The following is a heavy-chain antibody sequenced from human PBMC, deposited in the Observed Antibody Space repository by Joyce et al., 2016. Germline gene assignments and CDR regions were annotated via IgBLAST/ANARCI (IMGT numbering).Heavy chain of an antibody. CDR1: GYTFTGYY. CDR3: ARDGGSGYSSDY. Sequence: QVQLVQSGAEVKKPGASVKVSCKTPGYTFTGYYLHWVGQAPGQGREGMGWIKPNSGGTSYAQKFQGRVTMTRDTSITTAYMELRSLRSDDTAVFYCARDGGSGYSSDYWGQGTLVTVSS. D-gene: IGHD5-18*01. V-gene: IGHV1-2*02. CDR2: IKPNSGGT. J-gene: IGHJ4*02.